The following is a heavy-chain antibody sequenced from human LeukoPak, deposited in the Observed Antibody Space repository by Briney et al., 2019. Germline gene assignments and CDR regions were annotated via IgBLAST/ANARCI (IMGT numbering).Heavy chain of an antibody. CDR2: IYPGDSDT. D-gene: IGHD4-11*01. CDR3: ARRFGERLYSNNDAFDS. V-gene: IGHV5-51*01. CDR1: GYTFAKYW. Sequence: GESLKISCQASGYTFAKYWIGWVRQMPGKGLESMGIIYPGDSDTSYGQSFQGQVTISVEKSSNTAYLQWSRLKASDTAMYYCARRFGERLYSNNDAFDSWGQGTLVTVSS. J-gene: IGHJ4*02.